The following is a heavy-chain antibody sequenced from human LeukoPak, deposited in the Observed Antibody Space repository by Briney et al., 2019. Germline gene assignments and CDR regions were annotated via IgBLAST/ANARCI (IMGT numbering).Heavy chain of an antibody. Sequence: PGGSLRLSCAASGFTFSSYGMHWVRQAPGKGLEWAAVIWYDGSNKYYADSVKGRFTISRDNSKNTLYLQMNSLRAEDTAVYYCAKSPYCGGDCYSASDYWGQGTLVTVSS. J-gene: IGHJ4*02. CDR3: AKSPYCGGDCYSASDY. CDR1: GFTFSSYG. V-gene: IGHV3-33*06. CDR2: IWYDGSNK. D-gene: IGHD2-21*02.